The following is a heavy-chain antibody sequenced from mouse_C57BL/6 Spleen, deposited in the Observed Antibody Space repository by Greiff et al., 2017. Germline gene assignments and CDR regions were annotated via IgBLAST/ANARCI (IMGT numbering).Heavy chain of an antibody. D-gene: IGHD1-1*01. J-gene: IGHJ1*03. V-gene: IGHV5-16*01. CDR3: ARDTTVVADWYFDV. Sequence: EVNLVESEGGLVQPGSSMKLSCTASGFTFSNYYMAWVRQVPEKGLEWVANINYDGSSTYYLDSLKSRFIISRDNAKNILYLQMSSLKSEDTAAYYCARDTTVVADWYFDVWGTGTTVTVSS. CDR2: INYDGSST. CDR1: GFTFSNYY.